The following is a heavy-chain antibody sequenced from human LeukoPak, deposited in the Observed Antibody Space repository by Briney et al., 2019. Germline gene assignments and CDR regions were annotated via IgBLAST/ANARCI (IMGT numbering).Heavy chain of an antibody. CDR1: GGSISSYY. CDR2: IYTSGST. V-gene: IGHV4-4*07. D-gene: IGHD3-22*01. CDR3: AGDPEPPYYYDSSGYHYGDY. J-gene: IGHJ4*02. Sequence: SETLSLTCTVSGGSISSYYWSWIRQPAGKGLEWIGRIYTSGSTNYNPSLKSRVTMSVDTSKNQFSLKLSSVTAADTAVYYCAGDPEPPYYYDSSGYHYGDYWGQGTLVTVSS.